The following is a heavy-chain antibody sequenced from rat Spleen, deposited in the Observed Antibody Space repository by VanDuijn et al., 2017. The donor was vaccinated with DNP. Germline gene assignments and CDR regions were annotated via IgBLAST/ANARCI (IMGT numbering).Heavy chain of an antibody. Sequence: EVQLVESGGGLVQPGRSLKLSCAASGFTFSNYDMAWVRQAPTTGLEWVASINTNGGSPYYRDSLKGRFTVSRDNTKSTLYLQMDSLKSEDTATYYCASSYFYDGTYYPFTYWGQGTLVTVSS. CDR1: GFTFSNYD. J-gene: IGHJ3*01. D-gene: IGHD1-12*02. V-gene: IGHV5-25*01. CDR3: ASSYFYDGTYYPFTY. CDR2: INTNGGSP.